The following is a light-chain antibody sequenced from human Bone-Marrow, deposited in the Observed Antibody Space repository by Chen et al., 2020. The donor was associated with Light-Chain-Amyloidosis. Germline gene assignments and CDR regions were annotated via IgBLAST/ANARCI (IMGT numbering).Light chain of an antibody. CDR3: QVWDRSSDRPV. V-gene: IGLV3-21*02. CDR2: DDS. CDR1: NIGSTS. J-gene: IGLJ3*02. Sequence: SYVLTQPSSVSVAPGQTGTIACGGNNIGSTSVHWYQQTPGQAPLLVVYDDSDRPSGIPERLSGSNSVNTATLTSSRVEAGDEADYYCQVWDRSSDRPVFGGGTKLTVL.